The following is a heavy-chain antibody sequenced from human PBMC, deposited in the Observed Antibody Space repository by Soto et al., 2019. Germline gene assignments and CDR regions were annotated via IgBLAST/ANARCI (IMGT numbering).Heavy chain of an antibody. Sequence: SGPTLVNPTETLTLTCTVSGFSLSNARMCVSWIRQPPGKALEWLARIDWDDDKYYSTSLTTRLTISKDTSKNQVVLTMTNMDPVDTATYYCARILYYYDSSGYPDYWGQGTLVTVSS. J-gene: IGHJ4*02. CDR3: ARILYYYDSSGYPDY. D-gene: IGHD3-22*01. CDR2: IDWDDDK. V-gene: IGHV2-70*11. CDR1: GFSLSNARMC.